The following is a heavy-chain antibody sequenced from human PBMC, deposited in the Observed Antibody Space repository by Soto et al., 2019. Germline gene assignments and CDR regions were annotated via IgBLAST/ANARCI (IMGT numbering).Heavy chain of an antibody. CDR2: ISTTSFTI. Sequence: GGSLRLSCAASGFSFSTYNMDWVRQAPGKGPEWIAYISTTSFTIYYANSVKGRFTISRDNDRNSLYLEMNSLRDEDTAVYYCARDRCYDGTCYSASDSWGQGTLVTVSS. D-gene: IGHD2-15*01. V-gene: IGHV3-48*02. CDR3: ARDRCYDGTCYSASDS. CDR1: GFSFSTYN. J-gene: IGHJ5*01.